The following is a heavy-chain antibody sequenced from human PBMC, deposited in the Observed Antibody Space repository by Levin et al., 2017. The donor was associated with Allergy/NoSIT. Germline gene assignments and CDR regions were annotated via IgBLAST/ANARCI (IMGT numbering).Heavy chain of an antibody. CDR2: INHSGST. J-gene: IGHJ4*02. CDR1: GGSFSGYY. D-gene: IGHD2-2*01. Sequence: SETLSLTCAVYGGSFSGYYWSWIRQPPGKGLEWIGEINHSGSTNYNPSLKSRVTISVDTSKNQFSLKLSSVTAADMAVYYCARVVPAAKPTIDYWGQGTLVTVSS. CDR3: ARVVPAAKPTIDY. V-gene: IGHV4-34*01.